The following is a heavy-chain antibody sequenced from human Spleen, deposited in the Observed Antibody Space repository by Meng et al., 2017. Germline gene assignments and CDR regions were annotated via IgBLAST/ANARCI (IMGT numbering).Heavy chain of an antibody. V-gene: IGHV3-20*04. CDR3: ARGTMVRGVPQIYYFDY. CDR2: INWNGGST. D-gene: IGHD3-10*01. J-gene: IGHJ4*02. Sequence: GESLISCEGSGFTFSNAYMTWVRQVPGKGLEWVSGINWNGGSTGYADSVKGRFTISRDNAKNSLYLQMNSLRAEDTAVYYCARGTMVRGVPQIYYFDYWGQGTLVTVSS. CDR1: GFTFSNAY.